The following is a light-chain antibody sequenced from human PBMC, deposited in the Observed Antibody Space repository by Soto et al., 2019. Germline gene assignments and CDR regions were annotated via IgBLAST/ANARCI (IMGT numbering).Light chain of an antibody. Sequence: EIVMTQSAASLCLSPGERATLSCRATQSLNSHLAWYQQKPGKAHRLLIYGTYSRATGIPDRFSASGSGKEFTLTISRLEPEDFAVYYCQQSDTFGQGTRLEIK. CDR3: QQSDT. CDR1: QSLNSH. J-gene: IGKJ5*01. V-gene: IGKV3-15*01. CDR2: GTY.